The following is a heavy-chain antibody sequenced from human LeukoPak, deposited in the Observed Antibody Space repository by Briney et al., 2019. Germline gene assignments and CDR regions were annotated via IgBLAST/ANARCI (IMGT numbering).Heavy chain of an antibody. CDR1: GFTFTDFV. CDR2: ISGDGGTT. D-gene: IGHD2-21*02. CDR3: AKRGLGDHCIFAGRGSPYYYYYLDV. V-gene: IGHV3-43*02. Sequence: GGSLRLSCTASGFTFTDFVMQWVRQVPGKSLEWVALISGDGGTTDYATSVEGRFTIYRDNTQKSLFLEMNKLGTEDTALYYCAKRGLGDHCIFAGRGSPYYYYYLDVWGKGTTVIVSS. J-gene: IGHJ6*03.